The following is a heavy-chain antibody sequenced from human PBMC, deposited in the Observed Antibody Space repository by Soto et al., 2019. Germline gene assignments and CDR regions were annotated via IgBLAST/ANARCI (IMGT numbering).Heavy chain of an antibody. D-gene: IGHD2-8*01. CDR3: ARSHYTYGIPIDY. Sequence: PSETLSLTCSFSGDSITTNGYYCGWIRQPPGKGLQWIGNVYWTGSTFSHPSLTSRVFISVDTSKNEFSLRLTSVTAADTAVYYCARSHYTYGIPIDYWGPGTLVTVSS. CDR1: GDSITTNGYY. J-gene: IGHJ4*02. CDR2: VYWTGST. V-gene: IGHV4-39*01.